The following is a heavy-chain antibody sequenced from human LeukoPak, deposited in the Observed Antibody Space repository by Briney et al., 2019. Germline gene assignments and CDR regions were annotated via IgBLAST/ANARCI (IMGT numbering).Heavy chain of an antibody. D-gene: IGHD3-22*01. Sequence: PSETLSLTCTVSGGSISSSSYYWGWIRQPPGKGLEWIGSIYYSGSTYYNPSLKSRVTISVDTSKNQFSLKLSSVTAADTAVYYCARDRNYDSSGYPTGRGHDYWGQGTLVTVSS. J-gene: IGHJ4*02. V-gene: IGHV4-39*07. CDR1: GGSISSSSYY. CDR3: ARDRNYDSSGYPTGRGHDY. CDR2: IYYSGST.